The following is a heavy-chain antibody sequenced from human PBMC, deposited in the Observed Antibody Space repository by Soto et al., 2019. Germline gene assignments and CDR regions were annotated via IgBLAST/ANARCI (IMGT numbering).Heavy chain of an antibody. D-gene: IGHD3-16*02. CDR2: IYYRGST. CDR3: ARDTNDYVWGSYRYTRGYYYGMDV. V-gene: IGHV4-31*03. Sequence: QVQLQESGPGLVKPSQTLSLTCTVSGGSISSGGYYWSWIRQHPGKGLEWIGYIYYRGSTSYNPSLRSRVTISVDRSKNQSSLKLSSVTAADTAVYYCARDTNDYVWGSYRYTRGYYYGMDVWGQGTTVTVSS. J-gene: IGHJ6*02. CDR1: GGSISSGGYY.